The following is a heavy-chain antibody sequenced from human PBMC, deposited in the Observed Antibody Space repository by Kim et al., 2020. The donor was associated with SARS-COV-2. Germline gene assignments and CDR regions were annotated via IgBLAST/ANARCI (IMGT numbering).Heavy chain of an antibody. CDR1: GFTFSTYW. V-gene: IGHV3-7*03. J-gene: IGHJ4*02. CDR2: INQDGSSK. CDR3: TRDLSANIAARFDY. Sequence: GGSLRLSCVASGFTFSTYWMTWVRQAPGKGLEWVANINQDGSSKFYVDSVRGRFTVSRDNTQKSLYLQMNSLRAEDTAVYYCTRDLSANIAARFDYWGQGTLVTVSS. D-gene: IGHD6-6*01.